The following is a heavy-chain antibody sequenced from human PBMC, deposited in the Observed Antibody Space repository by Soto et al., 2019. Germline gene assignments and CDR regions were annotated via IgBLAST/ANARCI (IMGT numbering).Heavy chain of an antibody. V-gene: IGHV1-8*01. Sequence: QVQLVQSGAEVKKPGASVKVSCKASGYTFTSYDINWVRQATGQGLEWMGWMNPNSGNTGYAQKFQGRVPMTRNTSMNTACMELSSLRPGDTAVYDCARETGSSGFDPWGPGTRVTVSS. J-gene: IGHJ5*02. D-gene: IGHD6-6*01. CDR3: ARETGSSGFDP. CDR2: MNPNSGNT. CDR1: GYTFTSYD.